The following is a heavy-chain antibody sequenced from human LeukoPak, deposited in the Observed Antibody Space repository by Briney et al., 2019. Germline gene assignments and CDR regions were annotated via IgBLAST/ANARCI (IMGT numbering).Heavy chain of an antibody. CDR3: ARVVAGYYFDY. D-gene: IGHD6-19*01. J-gene: IGHJ4*02. V-gene: IGHV3-21*01. Sequence: GGSLRLSCAASGFTFSSYSMNWVRQAPGKGLEWVSSISRSSSYIYYADSVKGRFTISRDNAKNSLYLQMNSLRAEDTAVYYCARVVAGYYFDYWGQGTLVTVSS. CDR2: ISRSSSYI. CDR1: GFTFSSYS.